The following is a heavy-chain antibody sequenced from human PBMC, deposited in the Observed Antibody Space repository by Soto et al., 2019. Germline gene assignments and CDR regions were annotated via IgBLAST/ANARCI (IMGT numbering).Heavy chain of an antibody. CDR3: ARNRDGSSWNFDC. J-gene: IGHJ4*02. Sequence: QVQLVQSGGGVVQPGRSLRLSCAASEFNFSAYDMHWVRQAPGKGLEWVAVIWFGGSNEFFADCVKGRFTISRDNAKNTLYLQMSRLRAEDRAVYYCARNRDGSSWNFDCWGQGTLVTVSS. D-gene: IGHD6-13*01. V-gene: IGHV3-33*01. CDR1: EFNFSAYD. CDR2: IWFGGSNE.